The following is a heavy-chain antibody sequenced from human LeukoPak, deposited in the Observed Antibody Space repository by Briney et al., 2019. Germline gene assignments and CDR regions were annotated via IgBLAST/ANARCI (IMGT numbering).Heavy chain of an antibody. CDR3: ARQTRYCSSTTCSELHYYYNYYIDV. Sequence: PSETLSLTCTVSGGSISSSHYYWGWIRQPPGKGREWIASISYRGYTYYNPSLKSRITISVDTSKNQFSLKVSSVTAADTAVYYCARQTRYCSSTTCSELHYYYNYYIDVWGKGTTVTISS. J-gene: IGHJ6*03. D-gene: IGHD2-2*01. V-gene: IGHV4-39*01. CDR1: GGSISSSHYY. CDR2: ISYRGYT.